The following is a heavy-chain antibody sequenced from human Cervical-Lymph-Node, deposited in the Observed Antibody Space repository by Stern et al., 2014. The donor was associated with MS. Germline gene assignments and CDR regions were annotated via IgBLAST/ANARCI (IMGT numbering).Heavy chain of an antibody. CDR3: ARGLLGSENAFDI. CDR1: GYTFTSYG. J-gene: IGHJ3*02. CDR2: ISPDNVNP. D-gene: IGHD2-15*01. Sequence: VQLVQSGAEVKKPGASVKVSCKASGYTFTSYGISWVRQAPGQGLEWMGWISPDNVNPNLSHKLPCRVTMTTDTATSTAYMELRSLRSDDTAVYYCARGLLGSENAFDIWGQGTMVSVSS. V-gene: IGHV1-18*01.